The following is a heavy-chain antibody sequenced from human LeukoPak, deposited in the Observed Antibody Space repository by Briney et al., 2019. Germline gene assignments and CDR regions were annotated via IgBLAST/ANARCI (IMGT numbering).Heavy chain of an antibody. CDR3: AKVTTTVTTRHYYYYYGMDV. CDR2: ISSSSSYI. V-gene: IGHV3-21*04. D-gene: IGHD4-17*01. CDR1: GFTFSSYS. J-gene: IGHJ6*02. Sequence: PGGSLRLSCAASGFTFSSYSMNWVRQAPGKGLEWVSSISSSSSYICYADSVKGRFTISRDNAKNSLYLQMNSLRAEDTAVYYCAKVTTTVTTRHYYYYYGMDVWGQGTTVTVSS.